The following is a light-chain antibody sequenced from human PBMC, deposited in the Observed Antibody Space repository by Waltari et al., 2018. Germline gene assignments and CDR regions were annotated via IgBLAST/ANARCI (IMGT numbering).Light chain of an antibody. Sequence: EIVMTQSPATLSVSPGERATLSCRASQSVSSNLAWYQQNPGQAPRLLIYGASTRATGIPAGLSGSGSGTEFTLTISSLQSEDFAVYYCQQYKNWPWTFGLGTKVEIK. V-gene: IGKV3-15*01. J-gene: IGKJ1*01. CDR1: QSVSSN. CDR2: GAS. CDR3: QQYKNWPWT.